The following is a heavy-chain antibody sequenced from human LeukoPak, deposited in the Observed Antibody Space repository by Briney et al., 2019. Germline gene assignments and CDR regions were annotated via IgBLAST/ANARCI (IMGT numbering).Heavy chain of an antibody. Sequence: SETLSLTCTVSGGSINTYYWSWLRQPPGKGLEWLGYIYYTGSTNYNPSLKSRVTISVDTSRNQFSLKLTSVTAADTAVYYCARSSEYGDPFNYWGQGTLVTVSS. CDR1: GGSINTYY. J-gene: IGHJ4*02. D-gene: IGHD4-17*01. CDR3: ARSSEYGDPFNY. V-gene: IGHV4-59*01. CDR2: IYYTGST.